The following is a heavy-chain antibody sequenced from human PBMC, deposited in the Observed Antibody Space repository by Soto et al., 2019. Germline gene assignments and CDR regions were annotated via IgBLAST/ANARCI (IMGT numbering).Heavy chain of an antibody. CDR3: ARDIASRRFDY. V-gene: IGHV3-33*01. CDR1: GFTFRNHG. Sequence: GGSLRLSCEAAGFTFRNHGMHWVRQAPGKGLEWVAVIWYDGSDKYYADSVKGRLTISRDNSKNTLYLQMNSLRVEDTAVYYCARDIASRRFDYLGQGTLVTVSS. J-gene: IGHJ4*02. CDR2: IWYDGSDK. D-gene: IGHD6-6*01.